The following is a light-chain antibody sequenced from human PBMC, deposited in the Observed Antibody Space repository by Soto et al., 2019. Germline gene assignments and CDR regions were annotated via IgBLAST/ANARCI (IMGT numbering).Light chain of an antibody. CDR1: QSIGRS. V-gene: IGKV3-15*01. CDR3: WHCRR. CDR2: AAS. Sequence: EIVMTQSPATLSVSPGERATLSCRASQSIGRSLAWYQQKGGQAPRLLIYAASTRATGVPARFSGSGSGTEFTLSISSLQSEDFGVYYFWHCRRFGQGTNVEIK. J-gene: IGKJ1*01.